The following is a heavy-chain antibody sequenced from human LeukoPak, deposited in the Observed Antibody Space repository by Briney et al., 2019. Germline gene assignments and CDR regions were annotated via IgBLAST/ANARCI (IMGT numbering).Heavy chain of an antibody. Sequence: ASVKVSCKASGYTFTGYYMHWVRQAPGQGLEWMGWISAYNGNTNYAQKLQGRVTMTTDTSTSTAYMELRSLRSDDTAVYYCARDYALWFGELLIPPCDYWGQGTLVTVSS. CDR3: ARDYALWFGELLIPPCDY. J-gene: IGHJ4*02. CDR2: ISAYNGNT. V-gene: IGHV1-18*04. CDR1: GYTFTGYY. D-gene: IGHD3-10*01.